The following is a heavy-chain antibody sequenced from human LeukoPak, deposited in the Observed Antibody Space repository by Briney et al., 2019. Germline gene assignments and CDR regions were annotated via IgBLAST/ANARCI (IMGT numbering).Heavy chain of an antibody. D-gene: IGHD3-22*01. CDR3: ARRVPYDRSGYSDPYYFDY. CDR1: GGSISGSSYY. V-gene: IGHV4-39*01. CDR2: IFYSGNT. J-gene: IGHJ4*02. Sequence: PSETLSLTCTVSGGSISGSSYYRDWIRQPPGKGLEWIGSIFYSGNTYYNPSLKSRVTISVDTPKNQFSLKLSSVTVADTAVYYCARRVPYDRSGYSDPYYFDYWGQGPVVTGSS.